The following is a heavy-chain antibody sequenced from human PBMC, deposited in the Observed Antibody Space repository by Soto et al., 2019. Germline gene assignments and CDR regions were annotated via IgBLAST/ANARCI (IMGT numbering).Heavy chain of an antibody. CDR1: GGSISSYC. CDR2: IYTSGIT. J-gene: IGHJ4*02. CDR3: ARDLGIAAAGTFGDY. Sequence: SETLSLTCTVSGGSISSYCWSWIRQPAGKGLEWIGRIYTSGITNYNPSLTSRVTMSVDTSKNQFSLKLSSVPAADTAVYYCARDLGIAAAGTFGDYGGQGSLVTVSS. D-gene: IGHD6-13*01. V-gene: IGHV4-4*07.